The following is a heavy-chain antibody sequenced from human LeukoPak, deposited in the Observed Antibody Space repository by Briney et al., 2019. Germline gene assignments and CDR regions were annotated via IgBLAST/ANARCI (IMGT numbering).Heavy chain of an antibody. Sequence: GESLKISCKGSGYSFTSYWIGWVRQMPGKGLEWMGIIYPGDSDTRYSPSFQGQVTISADKSISTAYLQWSSLKASDTAMYYCARLGRQQLVEDAFDIWGQGTMVTVSS. J-gene: IGHJ3*02. CDR3: ARLGRQQLVEDAFDI. V-gene: IGHV5-51*01. CDR2: IYPGDSDT. D-gene: IGHD6-13*01. CDR1: GYSFTSYW.